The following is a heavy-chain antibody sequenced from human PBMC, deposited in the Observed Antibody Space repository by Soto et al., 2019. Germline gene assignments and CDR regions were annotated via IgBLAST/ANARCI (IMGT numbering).Heavy chain of an antibody. V-gene: IGHV1-18*01. J-gene: IGHJ6*02. CDR1: GYSFTSYG. Sequence: QLQLMQSGPEVKKPGASLKVSCKASGYSFTSYGISWVRQAPGRGLEWMGWISGYNGNTNYEQKFKGRVTMTIDAATSTDYMELRSLASDDTAVYYCAKDNTATSPSRYRFGMDVWGPGTTVTVSS. CDR2: ISGYNGNT. CDR3: AKDNTATSPSRYRFGMDV. D-gene: IGHD4-17*01.